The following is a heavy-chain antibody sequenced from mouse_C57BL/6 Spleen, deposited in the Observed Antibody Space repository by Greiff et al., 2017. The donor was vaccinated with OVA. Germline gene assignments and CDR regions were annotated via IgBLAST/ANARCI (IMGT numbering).Heavy chain of an antibody. Sequence: QVQLQQPGAELVRPGSSVKLSCKASGYTFTSYWMDWVKQRSGQGLEWIGNIYPSDSETHYNQKFKDKATLTVDKSSSTAYMQLSSLTSEDSAVYYCARSGYGNYEFAYWGQGTLVTVSA. V-gene: IGHV1-61*01. CDR2: IYPSDSET. CDR3: ARSGYGNYEFAY. D-gene: IGHD2-10*02. J-gene: IGHJ3*01. CDR1: GYTFTSYW.